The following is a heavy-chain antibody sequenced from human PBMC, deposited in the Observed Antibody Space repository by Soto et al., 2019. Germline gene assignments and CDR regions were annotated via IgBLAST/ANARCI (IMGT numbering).Heavy chain of an antibody. Sequence: LRLSCAASGFTVSSNYMSWVRQAPGKGQEWVSVIYSGGSTYYADSVKGRFTISRDNSKNTLYLQMNSLRAEDTAVYYCASGPYLSPYYYTYMDVWGKGTRVTVSS. J-gene: IGHJ6*03. CDR3: ASGPYLSPYYYTYMDV. CDR2: IYSGGST. CDR1: GFTVSSNY. V-gene: IGHV3-66*01. D-gene: IGHD1-1*01.